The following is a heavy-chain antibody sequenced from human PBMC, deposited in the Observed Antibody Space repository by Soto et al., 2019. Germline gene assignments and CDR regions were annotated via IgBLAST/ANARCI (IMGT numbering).Heavy chain of an antibody. CDR1: GGSISSSNW. CDR2: IYHSGST. V-gene: IGHV4-4*02. Sequence: PSETLSLTCAVSGGSISSSNWWSWVRQPPGKGLEWIGEIYHSGSTNYNPSLKSRVTISVDKSKNQFSLKLSSVTAADTAVYYCARVAFSTQPGPRAGGFDYWGQGTLVTVSS. J-gene: IGHJ4*02. CDR3: ARVAFSTQPGPRAGGFDY. D-gene: IGHD3-10*01.